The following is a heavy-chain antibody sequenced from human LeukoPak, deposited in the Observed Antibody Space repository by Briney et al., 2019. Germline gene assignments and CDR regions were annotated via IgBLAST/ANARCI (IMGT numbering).Heavy chain of an antibody. D-gene: IGHD1-26*01. CDR2: ISGSAGTI. CDR3: AGDGSSGGYYYYYYMDV. J-gene: IGHJ6*03. Sequence: GGSLRLSCAAPGFTFSTFAMSWVRQAPGKGLEWVSAISGSAGTIYYADSVKGRFTISRDNAKNSLYLQMNSLRAEDTAVYYCAGDGSSGGYYYYYYMDVWGKGTTVTVSS. V-gene: IGHV3-23*01. CDR1: GFTFSTFA.